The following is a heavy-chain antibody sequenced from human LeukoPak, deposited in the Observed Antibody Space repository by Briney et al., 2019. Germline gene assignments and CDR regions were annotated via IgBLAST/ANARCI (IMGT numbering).Heavy chain of an antibody. CDR3: ARRVQTPIAAAGTFDY. Sequence: SETLSLTCTVSGGSISTYYWSWIRQPAGKGLEWIGRFYTSGSTNYNPSLKSRVTMSVDTSKNQFSLNLNSVTAADTAVYYCARRVQTPIAAAGTFDYWGQGTLVTVSS. D-gene: IGHD6-13*01. CDR2: FYTSGST. J-gene: IGHJ4*02. V-gene: IGHV4-4*07. CDR1: GGSISTYY.